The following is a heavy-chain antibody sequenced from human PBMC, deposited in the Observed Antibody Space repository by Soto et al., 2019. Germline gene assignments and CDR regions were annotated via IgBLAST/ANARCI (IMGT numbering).Heavy chain of an antibody. V-gene: IGHV3-23*01. CDR1: GFSFSSYT. CDR3: AKGASSGYFLDY. Sequence: GGSLRLSCAASGFSFSSYTMTWVRQAPGKGLEWVSAITGSGGGTTFADSVKGRFTISRDNSKNTLYLQMNSLRAEDTAVYYCAKGASSGYFLDYWGQGSLVTVS. D-gene: IGHD3-22*01. CDR2: ITGSGGGT. J-gene: IGHJ4*02.